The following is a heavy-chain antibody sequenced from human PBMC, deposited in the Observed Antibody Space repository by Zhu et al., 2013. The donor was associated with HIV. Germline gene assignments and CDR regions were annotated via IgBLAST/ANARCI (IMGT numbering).Heavy chain of an antibody. D-gene: IGHD6-25*01. CDR2: MNPNSGNT. V-gene: IGHV1-8*01. Sequence: QVQLVQSGAEVKKPGASVKVACKASGYTFTSYDINWVRQATGQGLEWMGWMNPNSGNTGYAQKFQGRVTMTRNTSISTAFMELSSLRSDDTAVYYCQTAKDAFDIWGQGTMVTVSS. J-gene: IGHJ3*02. CDR1: GYTFTSYD. CDR3: QTAKDAFDI.